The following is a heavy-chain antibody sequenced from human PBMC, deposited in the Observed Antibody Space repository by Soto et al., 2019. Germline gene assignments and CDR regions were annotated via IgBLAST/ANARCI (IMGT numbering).Heavy chain of an antibody. J-gene: IGHJ4*02. CDR2: IYHSGGT. Sequence: PSETLSLICAVSGGSISSGGYSWSWIRQPPGKGLEWIGYIYHSGGTYYNPSLKSRVTISVDRSKNQFSLKLSSVTAADTAVYYCARGYYYDSCGPNSFDYRGQGTLVTASP. CDR3: ARGYYYDSCGPNSFDY. CDR1: GGSISSGGYS. D-gene: IGHD3-22*01. V-gene: IGHV4-30-2*01.